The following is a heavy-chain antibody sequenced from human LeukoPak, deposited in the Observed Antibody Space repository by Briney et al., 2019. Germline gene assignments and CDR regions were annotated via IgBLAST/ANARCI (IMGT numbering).Heavy chain of an antibody. J-gene: IGHJ4*02. D-gene: IGHD3-10*01. CDR1: GGSISSSSYY. Sequence: SETLSLTCTVSGGSISSSSYYWGWIRQPPGKGLEWIGSIYYSGSTYYNPSLKSRVTISVDTSKNQFSLKLSSVTAADTAVYYCARHGPYYHLDYWGQGTLVTVSS. V-gene: IGHV4-39*01. CDR2: IYYSGST. CDR3: ARHGPYYHLDY.